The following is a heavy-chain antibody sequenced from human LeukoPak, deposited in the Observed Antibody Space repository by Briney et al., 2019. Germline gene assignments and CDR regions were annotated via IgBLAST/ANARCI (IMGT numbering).Heavy chain of an antibody. D-gene: IGHD3-9*01. CDR3: ARSTYYDILTGYNTFDY. CDR2: IYPGDSDT. CDR1: GYSFTSYW. Sequence: GESLKISCKGSGYSFTSYWIGWVRQMPGKGLEWMGIIYPGDSDTRYSPSFQGQATISADKSISTAYLQWSSLKASDTAMYYCARSTYYDILTGYNTFDYWGQGTLVTVSS. J-gene: IGHJ4*02. V-gene: IGHV5-51*01.